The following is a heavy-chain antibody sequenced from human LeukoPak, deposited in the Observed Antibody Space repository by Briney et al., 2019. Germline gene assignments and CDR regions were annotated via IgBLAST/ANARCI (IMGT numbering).Heavy chain of an antibody. V-gene: IGHV3-74*01. J-gene: IGHJ4*02. CDR1: GFTFSTYC. Sequence: GGSLRLSCAASGFTFSTYCMHWVRQAPGKGPMWVSRICPDGTVTNYADSVKARFIISRDNARNTVYLRMNSLRVEDTAVYYCVRDFRSADYWGQGTLVTVSS. CDR3: VRDFRSADY. CDR2: ICPDGTVT.